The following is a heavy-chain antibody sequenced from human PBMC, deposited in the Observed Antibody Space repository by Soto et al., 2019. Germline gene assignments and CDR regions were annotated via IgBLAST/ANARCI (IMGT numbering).Heavy chain of an antibody. CDR1: GFTFSSYG. D-gene: IGHD6-19*01. CDR3: ARGSSGWAYFDY. V-gene: IGHV3-33*01. J-gene: IGHJ4*02. Sequence: QAQLVESGGGVVQPGRSLRLSCAASGFTFSSYGMHWVRQAPGKGLEWVAVIWYDGSNKYYADSVKGRFTISRDNSKNTLYLQMNSLRAEDTGVYYCARGSSGWAYFDYWGQGTLVTVSS. CDR2: IWYDGSNK.